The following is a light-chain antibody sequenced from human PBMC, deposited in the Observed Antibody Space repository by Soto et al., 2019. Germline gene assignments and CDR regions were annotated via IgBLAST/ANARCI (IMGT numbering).Light chain of an antibody. Sequence: IVLTQSPGPLSLSPGARATLSCRASQSFSSTYLAWYQQKPGQAPRLLVHGASSRATGIPDRFSGFGSGTDFTLTISRLEPEDFAVYFCQQYGSSPITFGQGTRLEIK. CDR3: QQYGSSPIT. CDR1: QSFSSTY. J-gene: IGKJ5*01. CDR2: GAS. V-gene: IGKV3-20*01.